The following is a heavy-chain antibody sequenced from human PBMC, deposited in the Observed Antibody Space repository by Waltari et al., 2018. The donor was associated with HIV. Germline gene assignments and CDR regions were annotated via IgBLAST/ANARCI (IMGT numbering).Heavy chain of an antibody. Sequence: EVKLVQSGGGLVQPGGSLRLSCAASGVPFRSHAMSRVRRAPGKGLQWVSTISGSGSQTYYAESAKGRFAISRDNSEDTLILQMTRLRVEDTALYFCAKDFDTSGLPYVVIDSWGQGTLVTVSS. CDR3: AKDFDTSGLPYVVIDS. CDR2: ISGSGSQT. CDR1: GVPFRSHA. V-gene: IGHV3-23*04. D-gene: IGHD3-22*01. J-gene: IGHJ4*02.